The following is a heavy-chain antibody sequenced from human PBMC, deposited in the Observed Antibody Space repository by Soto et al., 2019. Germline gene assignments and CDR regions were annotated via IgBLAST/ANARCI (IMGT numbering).Heavy chain of an antibody. V-gene: IGHV1-18*04. CDR3: AREAGSGSNYAEDY. CDR2: ISAYNGDT. J-gene: IGHJ4*02. CDR1: GYTFINYG. Sequence: QVQLVQSGAEVKQPGASVKVSCKASGYTFINYGISWVRQAPGQGLEWMGWISAYNGDTNYAQKLQGRVTMTTDTSASTAYMELRSLGFDDTAVYYCAREAGSGSNYAEDYWRQGTLVTVSS. D-gene: IGHD1-26*01.